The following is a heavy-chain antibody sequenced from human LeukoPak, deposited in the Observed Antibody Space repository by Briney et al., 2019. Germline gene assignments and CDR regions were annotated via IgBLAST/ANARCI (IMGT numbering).Heavy chain of an antibody. V-gene: IGHV3-48*03. CDR3: VRGADTGYSSDS. D-gene: IGHD3-9*01. Sequence: PGGSLRLSCAASGFTFSSYEMNWVRQAPGKGLEWVSYISSSGSTIYYADSVKGRFTISRDNAKNSLYLQMNSLRVEDTAVYYCVRGADTGYSSDSWGQGTLVTVSS. CDR2: ISSSGSTI. J-gene: IGHJ4*02. CDR1: GFTFSSYE.